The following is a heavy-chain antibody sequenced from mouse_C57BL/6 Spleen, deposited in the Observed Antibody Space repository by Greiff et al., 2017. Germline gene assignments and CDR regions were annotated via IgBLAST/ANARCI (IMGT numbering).Heavy chain of an antibody. V-gene: IGHV2-2*01. Sequence: QVQLQQSGPGLVQPSQSLSITCTVSGFSLTSYGVHWVRQSPGKGLEWLGVIWSGGSTDYNAAFISRLSISKDNSKSQVFFKMNSLQAEDTAMYYCARTPREGEYFDYWGQGTTLTVSS. CDR3: ARTPREGEYFDY. CDR2: IWSGGST. CDR1: GFSLTSYG. J-gene: IGHJ2*01.